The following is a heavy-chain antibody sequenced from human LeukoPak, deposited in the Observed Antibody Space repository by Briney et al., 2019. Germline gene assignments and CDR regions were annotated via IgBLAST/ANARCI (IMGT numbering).Heavy chain of an antibody. Sequence: ASVKVSCKASGYTFTGYYMHWVRQAPGQGLEWMGWINPNSGGTNYAQKFQGRVTMTRDMSTSTVYMELSSLRSEDTAVYYCATRGILTGFAPSLIDYWGQGTLVTVSS. V-gene: IGHV1-2*02. CDR1: GYTFTGYY. J-gene: IGHJ4*02. D-gene: IGHD3-9*01. CDR2: INPNSGGT. CDR3: ATRGILTGFAPSLIDY.